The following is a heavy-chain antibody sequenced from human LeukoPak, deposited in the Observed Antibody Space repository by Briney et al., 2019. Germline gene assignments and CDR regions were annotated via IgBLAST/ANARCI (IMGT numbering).Heavy chain of an antibody. J-gene: IGHJ5*01. CDR3: ARDGSGLAVRGWFDF. CDR2: IWYDGSYE. Sequence: GGTLRLSCVASGFTFNKYGLHWVRQAPGKGLEGVAVIWYDGSYEYSADSVKGRLAISRDNDKNTVNLQMNSLRVEDTAVYYCARDGSGLAVRGWFDFWGQGTLVTVSS. V-gene: IGHV3-33*01. CDR1: GFTFNKYG. D-gene: IGHD3-10*01.